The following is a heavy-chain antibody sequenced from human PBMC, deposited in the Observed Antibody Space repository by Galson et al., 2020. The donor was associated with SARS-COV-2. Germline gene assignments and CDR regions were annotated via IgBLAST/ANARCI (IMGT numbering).Heavy chain of an antibody. CDR3: ARESIGTYHFDY. D-gene: IGHD1-26*01. CDR1: EFIFSTYV. V-gene: IGHV3-30*04. CDR2: ILYDGSDN. Sequence: GESLKISCAASEFIFSTYVMHWVRQAPGKGLEWVAVILYDGSDNYADSVKGRFTISRDNSKNTLYLQMNSLRAEDTAVYYCARESIGTYHFDYWGQGTLVTVSS. J-gene: IGHJ4*02.